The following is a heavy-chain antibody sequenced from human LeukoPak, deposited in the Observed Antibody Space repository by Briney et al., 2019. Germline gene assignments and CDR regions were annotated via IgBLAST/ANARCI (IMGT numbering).Heavy chain of an antibody. D-gene: IGHD3-10*01. CDR1: GFIFSNYW. V-gene: IGHV3-74*01. CDR2: IGDDGGST. CDR3: VRDSTFGVDY. Sequence: GGSLRLSCTASGFIFSNYWMLWFRQAPGKGPVFVSRIGDDGGSTKYADSVNGRLTISRDNAKNTLYLQLDSLRVEDTAMYYCVRDSTFGVDYWGQGTLVTVSS. J-gene: IGHJ4*02.